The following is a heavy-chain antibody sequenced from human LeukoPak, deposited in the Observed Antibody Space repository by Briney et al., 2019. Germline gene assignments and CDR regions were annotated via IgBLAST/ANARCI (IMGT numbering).Heavy chain of an antibody. CDR1: GYTLTELS. D-gene: IGHD6-19*01. CDR2: FDPEDGET. CDR3: ATDLSGWSGFDY. J-gene: IGHJ4*02. Sequence: AASVNVSCKVSGYTLTELSMHWVRQAPGKGLEWMGGFDPEDGETIYAQKFQGRVTMTEDTSTDTAYMELSSLRSEDTAVYYCATDLSGWSGFDYWGQGTLVTVSS. V-gene: IGHV1-24*01.